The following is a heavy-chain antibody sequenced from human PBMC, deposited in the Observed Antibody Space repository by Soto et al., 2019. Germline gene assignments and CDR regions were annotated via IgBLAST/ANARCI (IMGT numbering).Heavy chain of an antibody. CDR2: IIPIFGTT. J-gene: IGHJ4*02. V-gene: IGHV1-69*13. D-gene: IGHD1-26*01. CDR3: ARDDSGFSGSHYIDYFNY. CDR1: GGTFSNYA. Sequence: SVKVSCKASGGTFSNYAITWVRQAPGQGLEWLGRIIPIFGTTDYAQKFQGRVTITADESTTTAYMELSSLRSDDTAVYYCARDDSGFSGSHYIDYFNYWGQGALVTVSS.